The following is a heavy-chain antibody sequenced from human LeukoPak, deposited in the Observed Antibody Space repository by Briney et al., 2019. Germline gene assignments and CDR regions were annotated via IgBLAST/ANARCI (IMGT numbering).Heavy chain of an antibody. CDR2: IKSKTDGGTT. J-gene: IGHJ4*02. CDR1: GFTFSNAW. D-gene: IGHD5-12*01. V-gene: IGHV3-15*01. CDR3: TTWLL. Sequence: GGSLRLSCAASGFTFSNAWMTWVRQAPGKGLEWVGHIKSKTDGGTTDYAAPVKGRFTISRDDSKNTLYLQVNSLKTEDTAVYYCTTWLLWGQGTLVTVSS.